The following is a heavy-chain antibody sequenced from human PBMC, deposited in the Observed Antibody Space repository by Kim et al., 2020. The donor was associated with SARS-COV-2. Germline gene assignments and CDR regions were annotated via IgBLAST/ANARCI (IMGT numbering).Heavy chain of an antibody. CDR2: IKSNTDGGTT. CDR1: GFTFSNAW. V-gene: IGHV3-15*01. CDR3: TTERVGYYYDSSAYYY. Sequence: GGSLILSCTDSGFTFSNAWMTWVRQAPGKGLEWIGRIKSNTDGGTTDYAAPVKGRFTISRDDSKNTLVLQINSLKNEDTAVYYCTTERVGYYYDSSAYYYWGQGTLVTVSS. J-gene: IGHJ4*02. D-gene: IGHD3-22*01.